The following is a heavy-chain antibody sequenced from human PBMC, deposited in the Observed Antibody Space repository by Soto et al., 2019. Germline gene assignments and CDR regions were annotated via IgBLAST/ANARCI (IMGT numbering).Heavy chain of an antibody. CDR1: GGSITGYC. V-gene: IGHV4-59*01. CDR2: MYNTGST. D-gene: IGHD2-21*02. J-gene: IGHJ6*02. CDR3: ARDLWGYCGTDCYPLDV. Sequence: PSETLSLSCTVSGGSITGYCWSWIRQPPGKGLEWIGYMYNTGSTVYNPSFKSRVTISVDTSKHQFSLKLNSVTAADTAVYYCARDLWGYCGTDCYPLDVWGQGTTVTVS.